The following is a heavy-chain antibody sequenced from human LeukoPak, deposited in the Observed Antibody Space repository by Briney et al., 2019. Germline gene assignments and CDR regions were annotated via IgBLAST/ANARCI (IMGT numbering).Heavy chain of an antibody. CDR2: ISTDGGST. V-gene: IGHV3-23*01. J-gene: IGHJ4*02. Sequence: GGSLRLSCAASGFTVSSCAMSWVRQAPGMGLQLVSAISTDGGSTYSADSVKGRFTISRDNSKNTLFLQMNSLRAEDTAVYFCAKDYRGSFTDWGQGTLVTVSS. CDR3: AKDYRGSFTD. CDR1: GFTVSSCA. D-gene: IGHD1-26*01.